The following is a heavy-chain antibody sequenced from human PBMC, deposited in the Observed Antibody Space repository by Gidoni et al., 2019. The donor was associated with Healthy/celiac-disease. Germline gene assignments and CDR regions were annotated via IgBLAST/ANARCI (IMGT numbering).Heavy chain of an antibody. CDR3: ARSGSSVTAIRHDAFDI. CDR1: GGSISSYY. Sequence: QVQLQESGPGLVKPSETLSLTSTVSGGSISSYYWSWIRQPAGKGLEWIGRIYTSGSTNYNPSLKSRVTMSVDTSKNQFSLKLSSVTAADTAVYYCARSGSSVTAIRHDAFDIWGQGTMVTVSS. CDR2: IYTSGST. V-gene: IGHV4-4*07. J-gene: IGHJ3*02. D-gene: IGHD2-21*02.